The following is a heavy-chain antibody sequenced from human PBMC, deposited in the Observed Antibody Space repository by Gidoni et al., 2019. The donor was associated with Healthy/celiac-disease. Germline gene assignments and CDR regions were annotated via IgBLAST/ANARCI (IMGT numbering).Heavy chain of an antibody. Sequence: VQLVESGGGVVQPGRSLSLSCAASGFPFSSYAMHWVRPAPGKGLEWVAVISYDGSNKYYADSVKGRFTISRDNSKNTLYLQMNSLRAEDTAVYYCARGGIEYSSSSELDYWGQGTLVTVSS. V-gene: IGHV3-30-3*01. CDR1: GFPFSSYA. D-gene: IGHD6-6*01. CDR2: ISYDGSNK. CDR3: ARGGIEYSSSSELDY. J-gene: IGHJ4*02.